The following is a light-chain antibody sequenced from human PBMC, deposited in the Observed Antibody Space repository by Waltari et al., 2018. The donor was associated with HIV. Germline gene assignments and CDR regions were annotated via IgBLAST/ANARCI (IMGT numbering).Light chain of an antibody. CDR3: QQYHDYWT. Sequence: DIQMTQSPSTLSASVGERVTITCRASPSISTCLAWYQQKPGKGPNLLIYEASTLESWVPSRFSVSVSRTEFTPTISSLQPDEFATDYCQQYHDYWTFGQGTKVEIK. J-gene: IGKJ1*01. CDR2: EAS. CDR1: PSISTC. V-gene: IGKV1-5*03.